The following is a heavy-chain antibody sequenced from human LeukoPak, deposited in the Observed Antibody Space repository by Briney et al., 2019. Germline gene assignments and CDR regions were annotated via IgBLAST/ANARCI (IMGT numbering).Heavy chain of an antibody. D-gene: IGHD3-22*01. Sequence: GASVKVSCKASGYTFTGYYMHWVRQAPGQGLEWMGWINPNSGGTTYAQKFQGRVTMTRDTSISTAYMELSRLRSDDTAVYYCPRGNYYYDSSGYYEKLFDYWGQGTLVTVSS. CDR2: INPNSGGT. CDR3: PRGNYYYDSSGYYEKLFDY. V-gene: IGHV1-2*02. J-gene: IGHJ4*02. CDR1: GYTFTGYY.